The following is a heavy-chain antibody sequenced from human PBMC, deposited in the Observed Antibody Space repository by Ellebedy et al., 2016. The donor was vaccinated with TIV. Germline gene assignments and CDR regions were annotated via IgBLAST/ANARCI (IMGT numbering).Heavy chain of an antibody. Sequence: KVSCXGSGYSFTSYWIGWVRQMPGKGLEWMGIIYPGDSDTRYSPSFQGQVTISADKSISTAYLQWSSLKASDTAMYYCASGVGYYGSGSHFDYWGQGTLVTVSS. V-gene: IGHV5-51*01. CDR1: GYSFTSYW. J-gene: IGHJ4*02. CDR2: IYPGDSDT. CDR3: ASGVGYYGSGSHFDY. D-gene: IGHD3-10*01.